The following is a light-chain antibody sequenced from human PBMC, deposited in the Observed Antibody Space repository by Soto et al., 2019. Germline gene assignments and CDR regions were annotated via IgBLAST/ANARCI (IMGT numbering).Light chain of an antibody. CDR2: DVS. J-gene: IGLJ2*01. V-gene: IGLV2-14*01. CDR3: RSYTSSSTRV. Sequence: QSALTQPASVSGSPGQSITISCTGTSSDVGGYNYVSWYQQHPGKAPKLMIYDVSNRPSGVSNRFSGSKSGKTASLTISGLQADDEALYYCRSYTSSSTRVFGGGTTLTVL. CDR1: SSDVGGYNY.